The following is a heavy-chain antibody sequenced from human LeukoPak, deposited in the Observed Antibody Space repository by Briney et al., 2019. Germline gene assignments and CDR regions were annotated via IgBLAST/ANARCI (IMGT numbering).Heavy chain of an antibody. CDR2: IYHSGST. CDR1: GGSISSGGYS. V-gene: IGHV4-30-2*03. J-gene: IGHJ4*02. Sequence: SETLSLTCAVSGGSISSGGYSWSWIRQPPGKGLEWVGYIYHSGSTYYNPSLKSRVTISVDTSKNQFSLKLSSVTAADTAVYYCARHYGSGSYLYYFDYWGQGTLVTVSS. CDR3: ARHYGSGSYLYYFDY. D-gene: IGHD3-10*01.